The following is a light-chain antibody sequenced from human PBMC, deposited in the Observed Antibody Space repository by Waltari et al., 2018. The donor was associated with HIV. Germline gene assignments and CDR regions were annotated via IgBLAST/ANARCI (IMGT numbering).Light chain of an antibody. Sequence: SYVLTQPPSVSVAPGQTARITCGANNTGTKSVHWYQQMPGQAPVLVVYDDSDRPSGISERFSGSNSGSTATLTISRVEAGDEADYYCQVWDSSSDHPGVVFGGGTKLTVL. CDR1: NTGTKS. J-gene: IGLJ3*02. V-gene: IGLV3-21*02. CDR2: DDS. CDR3: QVWDSSSDHPGVV.